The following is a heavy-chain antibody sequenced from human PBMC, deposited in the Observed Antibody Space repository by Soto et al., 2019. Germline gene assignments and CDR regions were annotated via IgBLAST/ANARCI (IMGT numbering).Heavy chain of an antibody. CDR2: IYYSGST. CDR3: ASATPYYYYMDV. V-gene: IGHV4-39*07. J-gene: IGHJ6*03. CDR1: GVSISSSICY. Sequence: SETLSLTCRVSGVSISSSICYWGWLRQPPGKGLEWIGSIYYSGSTYYNPSLKSRVTISVDTSKNQFSLKLSSVTAADTAVYYCASATPYYYYMDVWGKGTTVTVSS.